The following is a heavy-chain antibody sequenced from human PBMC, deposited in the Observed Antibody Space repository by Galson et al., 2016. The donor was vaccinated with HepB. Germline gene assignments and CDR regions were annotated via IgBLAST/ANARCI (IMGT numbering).Heavy chain of an antibody. J-gene: IGHJ4*02. CDR1: GFSFSHYA. D-gene: IGHD1-26*01. CDR2: ISCDGGIQ. Sequence: LRLSCAASGFSFSHYAMHWVRQAPGKGLQWVAFISCDGGIQHHADSVKGRFTISRDNSKNTLYLQMNSLRVDDTAMYHCVRDSGAYWGQGNLVTVSS. V-gene: IGHV3-30*01. CDR3: VRDSGAY.